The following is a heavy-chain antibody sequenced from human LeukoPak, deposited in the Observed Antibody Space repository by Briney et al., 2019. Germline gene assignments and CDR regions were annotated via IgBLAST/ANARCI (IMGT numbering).Heavy chain of an antibody. CDR3: TTDLRWELPPLDY. D-gene: IGHD1-26*01. CDR1: GFTFNNAW. V-gene: IGHV3-15*01. Sequence: GGSLRLSCAASGFTFNNAWMNWVRQAPGKGLEWVGRIKSKTDGGKTDYAAPVKGRFTISRDDSKNTLYLQMNSLKTEDTAVYYCTTDLRWELPPLDYWGQGTLVTVSS. CDR2: IKSKTDGGKT. J-gene: IGHJ4*02.